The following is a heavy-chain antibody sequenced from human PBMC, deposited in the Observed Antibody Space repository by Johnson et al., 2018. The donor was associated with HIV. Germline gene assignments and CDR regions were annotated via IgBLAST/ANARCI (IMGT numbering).Heavy chain of an antibody. CDR2: ISSNGDAT. Sequence: EVQLMESGGGVVQPGGSLRLSCAASGFTFSSNAMHWVRQAPGKGLEYISGISSNGDATYYTNSVKGRFTISRDNSKNTLYLQMNSLRAEDTAVYYCARDPGGVAAFDIWGQGTMVTVSS. D-gene: IGHD3-16*01. CDR1: GFTFSSNA. V-gene: IGHV3-64*01. J-gene: IGHJ3*02. CDR3: ARDPGGVAAFDI.